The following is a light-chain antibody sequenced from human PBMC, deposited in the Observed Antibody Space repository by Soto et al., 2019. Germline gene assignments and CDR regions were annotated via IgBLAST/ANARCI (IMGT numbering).Light chain of an antibody. CDR1: NLGLKG. V-gene: IGLV3-21*02. J-gene: IGLJ2*01. Sequence: SYELTQPPSVSVAPGQTARIPCEGNNLGLKGVHWYQQKPGQAPVLAVSDDINRPSGIPERFSGSNSGNTATLTISSVEAGDEADYYCQVWDRDSRHVVFGAGTKLTVL. CDR3: QVWDRDSRHVV. CDR2: DDI.